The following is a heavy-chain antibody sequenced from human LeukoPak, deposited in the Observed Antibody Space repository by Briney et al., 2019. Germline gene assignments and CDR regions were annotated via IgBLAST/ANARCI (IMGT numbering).Heavy chain of an antibody. D-gene: IGHD6-13*01. CDR3: ARIILGYGSSWYPGAFDI. CDR2: IYSGDST. J-gene: IGHJ3*02. Sequence: GSLRLSCAASGFTVSSNYMSWVGQAPGKGLEWVSVIYSGDSTYYADSVKGRFTISRDNSKNTLYLQMNSLRAEDTAVYYCARIILGYGSSWYPGAFDIWGQGTMVPVSS. V-gene: IGHV3-53*01. CDR1: GFTVSSNY.